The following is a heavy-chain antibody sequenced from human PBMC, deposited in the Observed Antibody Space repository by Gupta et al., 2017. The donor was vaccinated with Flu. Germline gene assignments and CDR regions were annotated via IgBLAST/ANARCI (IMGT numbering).Heavy chain of an antibody. J-gene: IGHJ6*02. D-gene: IGHD5/OR15-5a*01. CDR3: AKDLHGVEAVSSYGLDV. V-gene: IGHV3-9*01. CDR1: GFSFGDYD. CDR2: LGWHGDRV. Sequence: EVHLVESGGDLVQPGRSLRLSCVASGFSFGDYDMHWVRQAPGKGLEWVSGLGWHGDRVGYADSVRGRFTISRDNAGNSLYLQMDSLRPDDTALYYCAKDLHGVEAVSSYGLDVWGQGTTVTVSS.